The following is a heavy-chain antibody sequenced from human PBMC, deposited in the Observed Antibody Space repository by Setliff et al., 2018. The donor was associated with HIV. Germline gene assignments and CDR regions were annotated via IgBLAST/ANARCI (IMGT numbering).Heavy chain of an antibody. V-gene: IGHV1-24*01. CDR3: AAPSSVYIFGVLTPVSFDY. CDR2: FDHEEGKI. Sequence: ASVKVSCKVSGDTLTKLSIYWVRQAPGKGLEWMGGFDHEEGKIIYAQKFQGRVSMTEDTSTDTAYMDPSSLRSDDTAVYYCAAPSSVYIFGVLTPVSFDYWGQGTLVTV. CDR1: GDTLTKLS. J-gene: IGHJ4*02. D-gene: IGHD3-3*02.